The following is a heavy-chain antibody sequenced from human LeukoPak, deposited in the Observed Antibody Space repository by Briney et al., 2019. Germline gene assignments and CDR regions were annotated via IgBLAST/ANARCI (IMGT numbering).Heavy chain of an antibody. V-gene: IGHV4-39*01. Sequence: PETLSLTCTVSGGYISSSSYYWGWIRQPPGKGLEWIGSIYYSGSTYYNPSLKSRVTISVDTSKNQFSLKLSSVTAADTAVYYCARVVVTLLFDYWGQGTLVTVSS. D-gene: IGHD3-22*01. CDR2: IYYSGST. CDR3: ARVVVTLLFDY. J-gene: IGHJ4*02. CDR1: GGYISSSSYY.